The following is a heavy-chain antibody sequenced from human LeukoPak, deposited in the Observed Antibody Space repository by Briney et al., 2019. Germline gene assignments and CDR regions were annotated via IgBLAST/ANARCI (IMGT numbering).Heavy chain of an antibody. Sequence: SETLSLTCTVSGGSISSSSYYWGWIRQPPGKGLEWIGSIYYSGSTYYNPSLKSRVTISVDTSKNQFSLKLSSVTAADTAVYYCARGPAGTVSDWFDPWGQGTLVTVSS. D-gene: IGHD6-13*01. V-gene: IGHV4-39*07. J-gene: IGHJ5*02. CDR2: IYYSGST. CDR3: ARGPAGTVSDWFDP. CDR1: GGSISSSSYY.